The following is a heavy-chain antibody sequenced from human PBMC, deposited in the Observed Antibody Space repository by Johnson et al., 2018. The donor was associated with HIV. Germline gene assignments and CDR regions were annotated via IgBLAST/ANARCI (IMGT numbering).Heavy chain of an antibody. CDR1: GFTFSSYA. Sequence: QVQLVESGGGVVQPGRSLRLSCAASGFTFSSYAMHWVRQAPGKGLEWVAVISYDGSNNYYADSVKGRFTISRDTSKNTRYLQMNSLRAEDTAVYYCARDGGYCSSTSCFRHWASAFDIWGQGTMVTVSS. J-gene: IGHJ3*02. D-gene: IGHD2-2*01. CDR3: ARDGGYCSSTSCFRHWASAFDI. CDR2: ISYDGSNN. V-gene: IGHV3-30-3*01.